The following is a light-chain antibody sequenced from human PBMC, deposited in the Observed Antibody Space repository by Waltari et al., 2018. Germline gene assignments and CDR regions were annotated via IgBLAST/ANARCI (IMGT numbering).Light chain of an antibody. Sequence: DIQMTQSPPSLSASVGDGVTITCRASQTISSYLNWYQEKRGKAPKLLISAASRLQSGVPSRVNASGFGTDFTLAISSLHPEDCAIYYCQQSYMTPRTFGRGTKVEV. J-gene: IGKJ1*01. CDR2: AAS. CDR1: QTISSY. V-gene: IGKV1-39*01. CDR3: QQSYMTPRT.